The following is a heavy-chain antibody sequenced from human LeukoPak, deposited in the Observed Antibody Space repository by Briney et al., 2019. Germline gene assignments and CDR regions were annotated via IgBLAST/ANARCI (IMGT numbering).Heavy chain of an antibody. D-gene: IGHD2-15*01. V-gene: IGHV3-21*01. CDR3: ASFLGYCSGGSCYVDY. CDR1: GFTFSSYS. CDR2: ISSSSSYI. Sequence: GGSLRLSCAASGFTFSSYSMNWVRQAPGKGLEWVSSISSSSSYIYYADSVKGRFTVSRDNAKNSLYLQMNSLRAEDTAVYYCASFLGYCSGGSCYVDYWGQGTLVTVSS. J-gene: IGHJ4*02.